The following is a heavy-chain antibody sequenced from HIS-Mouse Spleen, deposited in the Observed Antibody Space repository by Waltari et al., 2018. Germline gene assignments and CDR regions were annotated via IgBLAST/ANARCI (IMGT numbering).Heavy chain of an antibody. CDR1: GFTFSSCS. J-gene: IGHJ5*02. V-gene: IGHV3-48*01. CDR2: ISSSSSTI. Sequence: EVQLVESGGGLVLPGGSLRLSWAASGFTFSSCSMNWVRQAPGKGLEWVSYISSSSSTIYYADSVKGRFTISRDNAKNSLYLQMNSLRAEDTAVYYCARDLGNWFDPWGQGTLVTVSS. CDR3: ARDLGNWFDP.